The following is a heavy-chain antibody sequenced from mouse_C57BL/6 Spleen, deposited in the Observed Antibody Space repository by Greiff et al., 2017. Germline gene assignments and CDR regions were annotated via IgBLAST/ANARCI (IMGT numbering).Heavy chain of an antibody. V-gene: IGHV1-82*01. Sequence: QVQLKESGPELVKPGASVKISCKASGYAFSSSWMNWVKQRPGKGLEWIGRIYPGDGDTNYNGKFKGKATLTADKSSSTAYMQLSSLTSEDSAVYFCASYYINYYAMDYWGQGTSVTVSS. D-gene: IGHD2-5*01. CDR2: IYPGDGDT. CDR3: ASYYINYYAMDY. J-gene: IGHJ4*01. CDR1: GYAFSSSW.